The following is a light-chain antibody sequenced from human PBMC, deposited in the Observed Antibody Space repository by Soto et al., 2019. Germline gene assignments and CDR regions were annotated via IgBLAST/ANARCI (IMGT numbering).Light chain of an antibody. J-gene: IGKJ1*01. CDR3: QQYHTWT. CDR1: QSISSW. V-gene: IGKV1-5*01. CDR2: DAT. Sequence: DIQMTQSASTLSASFGDRVTTTCRASQSISSWLAWYQQKPVKAPKLLIYDATSLESGVPQRFSGSGSGTEFTLTISSMQPDDFATYYCQQYHTWTFGQGTKVDIK.